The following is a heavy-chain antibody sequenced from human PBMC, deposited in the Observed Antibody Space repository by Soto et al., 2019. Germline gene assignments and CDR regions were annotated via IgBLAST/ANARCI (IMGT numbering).Heavy chain of an antibody. V-gene: IGHV4-59*01. D-gene: IGHD3-22*01. J-gene: IGHJ4*02. CDR3: ARYYYDSSGPIPDY. Sequence: SETLSLTCTVSGGSISSYYWSWIRQPPGKGLEWIGYIYYSGSTNYNPSLKSRATISVDTSKNQFSLKLSSVTAADTAVYYCARYYYDSSGPIPDYWGQGTLVTVS. CDR2: IYYSGST. CDR1: GGSISSYY.